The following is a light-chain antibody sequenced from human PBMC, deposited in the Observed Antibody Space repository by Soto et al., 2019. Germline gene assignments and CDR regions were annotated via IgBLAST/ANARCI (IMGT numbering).Light chain of an antibody. J-gene: IGKJ1*01. CDR3: MQGLQTPWT. CDR2: LAS. CDR1: QSLLHINGYNY. Sequence: IVMTQSPLSLPVTPGEPASISCRSSQSLLHINGYNYLAWYMQKPGQSPHLLIYLASNRAAGVPDRFSGSGSGTDFTLKISRVEAEDVGISYCMQGLQTPWTFGQGTRVEIK. V-gene: IGKV2-28*01.